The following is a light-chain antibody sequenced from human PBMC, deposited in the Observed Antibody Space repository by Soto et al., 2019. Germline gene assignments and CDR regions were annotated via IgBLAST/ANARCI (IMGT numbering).Light chain of an antibody. V-gene: IGLV2-11*01. CDR1: SSDVGGYNY. CDR2: DVS. J-gene: IGLJ3*02. CDR3: CSYAGSFWV. Sequence: QSALTQPRSVYGSPGQSVTISCTGTSSDVGGYNYVSWYQQHPGKAPKLMIYDVSKRPSGVPERFSGSKSGNTASLTISGLQAEDEADDYCCSYAGSFWVFGGGTKLTVL.